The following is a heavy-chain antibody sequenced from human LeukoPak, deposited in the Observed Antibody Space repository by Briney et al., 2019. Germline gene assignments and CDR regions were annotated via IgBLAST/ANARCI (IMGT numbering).Heavy chain of an antibody. J-gene: IGHJ6*03. D-gene: IGHD3-10*01. V-gene: IGHV4-59*01. CDR2: IYYNGST. CDR1: GGSITSYY. Sequence: SETLSLTCTVSGGSITSYYWNWIRQPPGKRLEWIGYIYYNGSTNYNPSLKSRVTISVDTSKNQFSLKLSSVTAADTAVYYCARVEEGYGSGRRENYYYYMDVWGKGTTVTISS. CDR3: ARVEEGYGSGRRENYYYYMDV.